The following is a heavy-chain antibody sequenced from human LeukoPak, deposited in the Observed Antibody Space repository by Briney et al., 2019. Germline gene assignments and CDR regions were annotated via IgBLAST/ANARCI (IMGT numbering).Heavy chain of an antibody. V-gene: IGHV3-30*04. J-gene: IGHJ4*02. CDR2: ISNDGSDK. CDR1: GFIFSRFA. Sequence: AGGSLRLSCAASGFIFSRFAMHWVRQAPGKGLEWVAVISNDGSDKYYADSVKGRFTIPRDNSKNTLYLQMNSLRTEDTAVYYCAGATVGAAAASYVESWGQGTLVSVSA. CDR3: AGATVGAAAASYVES. D-gene: IGHD6-13*01.